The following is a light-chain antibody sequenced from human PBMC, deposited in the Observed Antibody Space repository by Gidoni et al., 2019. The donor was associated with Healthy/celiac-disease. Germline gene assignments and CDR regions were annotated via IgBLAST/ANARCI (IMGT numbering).Light chain of an antibody. CDR1: SSDVGSYNL. CDR2: EVS. V-gene: IGLV2-23*02. CDR3: CSYAGSRNYV. Sequence: QSALTQPASVSGSPGQSITISCTGTSSDVGSYNLVSWYQQHPGKAPKLMIHEVSKRPSGVSNRFSGSKSGNTASLTISGLQAEDEADYYCCSYAGSRNYVFGTGTKVTVL. J-gene: IGLJ1*01.